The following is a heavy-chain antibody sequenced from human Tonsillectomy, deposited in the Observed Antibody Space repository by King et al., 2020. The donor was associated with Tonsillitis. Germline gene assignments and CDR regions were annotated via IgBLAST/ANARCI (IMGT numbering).Heavy chain of an antibody. CDR3: ARGIATPDPFDY. CDR1: GFTLSSYA. CDR2: ISFSGSYI. Sequence: AQLVQSGGGLVKPGGSLRLSCAASGFTLSSYAMNWVRQTPRKGLEWVSSISFSGSYIYYADSVRGRFTISRDNAENSLYLQMNSLRAEDTAVYYCARGIATPDPFDYWGQGTLVTVSS. V-gene: IGHV3-21*01. J-gene: IGHJ4*02. D-gene: IGHD6-6*01.